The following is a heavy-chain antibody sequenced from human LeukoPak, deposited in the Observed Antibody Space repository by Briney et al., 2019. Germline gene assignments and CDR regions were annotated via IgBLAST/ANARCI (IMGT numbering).Heavy chain of an antibody. Sequence: SETLSLTCTVFGGSISSRSYYWGWIRQPPGKGLEWIGSIYYSGSTYYNPSLKSRVTISVDTSKNQFSLKLSSVTAPDTAVYYCARGVYGYSSSSLTFDYWGQGILVTVSS. CDR3: ARGVYGYSSSSLTFDY. D-gene: IGHD6-6*01. V-gene: IGHV4-39*01. CDR2: IYYSGST. CDR1: GGSISSRSYY. J-gene: IGHJ4*02.